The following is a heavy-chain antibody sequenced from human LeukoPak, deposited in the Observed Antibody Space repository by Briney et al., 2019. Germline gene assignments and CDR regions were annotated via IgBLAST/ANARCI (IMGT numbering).Heavy chain of an antibody. CDR1: GGSISSGSYY. CDR2: IYTSGST. V-gene: IGHV4-61*02. Sequence: SETLSLTCTVSGGSISSGSYYWSWIRQPAGKGLEWIGRIYTSGSTNYNPSLKSRVTISVDTSKNQFSLKLSSVTAADTAVYYCARDPGDSKQDDTFDIWGQGTMVTVSS. D-gene: IGHD4-17*01. CDR3: ARDPGDSKQDDTFDI. J-gene: IGHJ3*02.